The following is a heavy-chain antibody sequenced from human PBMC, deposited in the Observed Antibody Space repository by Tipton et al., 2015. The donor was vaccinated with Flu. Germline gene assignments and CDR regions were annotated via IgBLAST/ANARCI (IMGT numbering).Heavy chain of an antibody. V-gene: IGHV4-34*01. CDR2: INHSGST. CDR3: ARRDYSNYVSDPKSWFDP. CDR1: GGSFSGYY. D-gene: IGHD4-11*01. J-gene: IGHJ5*02. Sequence: TLSLTCSVYGGSFSGYYWTWIRQPPGKGLEWIGEINHSGSTHYSSSLKSRVTMSVDSSKNQFSLHLSSVTAADTAVYYCARRDYSNYVSDPKSWFDPWGQGTLVAVSS.